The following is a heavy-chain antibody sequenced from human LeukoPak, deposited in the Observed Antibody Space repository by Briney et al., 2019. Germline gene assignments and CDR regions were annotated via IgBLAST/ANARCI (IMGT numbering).Heavy chain of an antibody. D-gene: IGHD6-19*01. CDR3: ARVSVAYYYYYYMDV. CDR1: GGSISSYY. J-gene: IGHJ6*03. CDR2: IYYSGST. V-gene: IGHV4-59*01. Sequence: SETLSLTCPVSGGSISSYYWSWIRQPPGRGLDWIGYIYYSGSTNYNPSLKSRVTISVDTSKNQFSLKLSSVTAADTAVYYCARVSVAYYYYYYMDVWGKGTTVTVSS.